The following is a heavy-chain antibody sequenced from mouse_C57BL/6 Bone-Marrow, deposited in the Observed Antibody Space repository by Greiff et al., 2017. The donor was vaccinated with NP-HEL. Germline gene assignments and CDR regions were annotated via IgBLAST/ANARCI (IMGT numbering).Heavy chain of an antibody. Sequence: QVQLQQSGAELAKPGASVKLSCKASGYTFTSYWMHWVKQRPGQGLEWIGYINPSSGYTKYTHKVKDKATLTADKSSSTAYMQLSSLTYEDSAVYYCARERGNFGRVAYWGQGTLVTVSA. CDR1: GYTFTSYW. CDR2: INPSSGYT. V-gene: IGHV1-7*01. CDR3: ARERGNFGRVAY. D-gene: IGHD2-1*01. J-gene: IGHJ3*01.